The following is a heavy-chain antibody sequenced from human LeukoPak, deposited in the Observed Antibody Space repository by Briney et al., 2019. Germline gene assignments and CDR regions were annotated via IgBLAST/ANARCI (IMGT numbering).Heavy chain of an antibody. J-gene: IGHJ4*02. CDR3: ARDKIQWLRYSYFDY. D-gene: IGHD5-12*01. Sequence: GGSLRLSCAASGFTFSSYAMNWVRQAPGRGLEWLSYTSGSSGSTIYYAQSVRGRLTISRDDAKNTLYLQMNSLRADDTAVYFCARDKIQWLRYSYFDYWGQGVLVTVSS. CDR2: TSGSSGSTI. CDR1: GFTFSSYA. V-gene: IGHV3-48*01.